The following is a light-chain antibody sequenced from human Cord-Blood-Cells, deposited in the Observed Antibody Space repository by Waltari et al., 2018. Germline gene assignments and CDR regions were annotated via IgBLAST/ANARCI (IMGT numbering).Light chain of an antibody. Sequence: EIVMTQSPATLSVSPGGRATISCRASQSVSSNLAWYQQKPGQAPRLLIYGASTRATGIPARFSGSGSGTEFTLTISSLQSEDFAVYYCQQYNNWPLTFGGGTKVEIK. J-gene: IGKJ4*01. V-gene: IGKV3-15*01. CDR1: QSVSSN. CDR3: QQYNNWPLT. CDR2: GAS.